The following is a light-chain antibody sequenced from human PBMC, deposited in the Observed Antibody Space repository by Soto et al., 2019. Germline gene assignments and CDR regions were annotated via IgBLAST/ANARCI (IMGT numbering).Light chain of an antibody. CDR2: LDSDGSH. V-gene: IGLV4-69*01. CDR3: QTWGTGIHVV. CDR1: SGHSSYA. J-gene: IGLJ2*01. Sequence: PVLTQSPSASASLGASVKLTCTLSSGHSSYAIAWHQQQPEKGPRYLMKLDSDGSHTKGDAIPDRFSGSSSGAERYLTISSLQSEDEADYYCQTWGTGIHVVFGGGTEVTVL.